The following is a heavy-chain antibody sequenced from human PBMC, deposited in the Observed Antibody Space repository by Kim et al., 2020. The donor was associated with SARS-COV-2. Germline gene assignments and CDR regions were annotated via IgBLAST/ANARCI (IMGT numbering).Heavy chain of an antibody. CDR1: GFIFRNHA. Sequence: RSLRLSCAASGFIFRNHAMSWVRQAPGKGLEWVSGVSASGANTYHADSVKGRFTVSRDNSKNTLHLQMSSLRAEDTAIYYCAKHHRYSGYDCFDYWGQGTLVSVSS. CDR3: AKHHRYSGYDCFDY. D-gene: IGHD5-12*01. CDR2: VSASGANT. V-gene: IGHV3-23*01. J-gene: IGHJ4*02.